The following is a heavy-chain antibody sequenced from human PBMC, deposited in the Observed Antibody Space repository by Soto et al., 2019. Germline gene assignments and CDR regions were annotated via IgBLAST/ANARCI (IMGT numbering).Heavy chain of an antibody. J-gene: IGHJ1*01. V-gene: IGHV3-23*01. Sequence: GGSLRLSCAAAEFTISRYVTSWVSQAPGKGLEWVSVISGSGDITYYADSVKGRFTISRDNSKNTLYLQMNSLRAEDTAVYYCVKAAGGNYFQHWGPGTLVTVSS. CDR3: VKAAGGNYFQH. CDR1: EFTISRYV. D-gene: IGHD2-15*01. CDR2: ISGSGDIT.